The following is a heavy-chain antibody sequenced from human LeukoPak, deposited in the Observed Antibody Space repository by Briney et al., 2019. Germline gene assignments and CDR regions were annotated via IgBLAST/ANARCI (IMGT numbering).Heavy chain of an antibody. J-gene: IGHJ4*02. CDR1: GFPFSSYS. V-gene: IGHV3-21*01. CDR3: ARFETIAVADTDY. CDR2: ISAGSTYI. Sequence: GGSLLLSCAASGFPFSSYSMKWGRQAPGKGLEWVSSISAGSTYILYAESVRGRFTISRDNANNSLYLQMNTLRADDSAVYYCARFETIAVADTDYWGQGTLVTVSS. D-gene: IGHD6-19*01.